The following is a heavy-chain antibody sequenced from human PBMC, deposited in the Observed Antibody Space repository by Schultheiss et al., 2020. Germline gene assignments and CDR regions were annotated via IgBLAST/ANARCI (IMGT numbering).Heavy chain of an antibody. D-gene: IGHD1-7*01. V-gene: IGHV1-46*01. CDR2: INPSGGST. CDR1: GYTFTSYY. CDR3: ARALELREGYYYGMDV. J-gene: IGHJ6*02. Sequence: ASVKVSCKASGYTFTSYYMHWVRQAPGQGLEWMGIINPSGGSTSYAQKFQGWVTMTRDTSISTAYMELSRLRSDDTAVYYCARALELREGYYYGMDVWGQGTTVTVSS.